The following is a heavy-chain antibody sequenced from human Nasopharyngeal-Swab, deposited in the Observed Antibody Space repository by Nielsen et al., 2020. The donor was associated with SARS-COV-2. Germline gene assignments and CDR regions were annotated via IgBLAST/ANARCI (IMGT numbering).Heavy chain of an antibody. CDR1: GDSIDNYY. D-gene: IGHD6-13*01. V-gene: IGHV4-59*01. Sequence: SETLSLTCTVSGDSIDNYYWSWIRLPPGKGLEWIGYIYYSGSTNYSPSLKSRVTISVDTSKNQFSLKLSSVTAADTAVYYCARTAGYYYMDVWGKGTTVTVSS. J-gene: IGHJ6*03. CDR2: IYYSGST. CDR3: ARTAGYYYMDV.